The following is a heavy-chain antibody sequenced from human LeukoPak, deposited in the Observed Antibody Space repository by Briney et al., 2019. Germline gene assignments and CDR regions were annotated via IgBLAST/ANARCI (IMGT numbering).Heavy chain of an antibody. V-gene: IGHV3-23*01. CDR3: AKVVVVAAMPYYFDY. Sequence: PGGSLRLSCAASGFIFSSYAMSWVRQAPGKGLEWVSAISGSGGNTYYTDSVKGRFTISRDNSKNTLFLQMNSLKAEDTAVYYCAKVVVVAAMPYYFDYWGQGTLVTVSS. CDR1: GFIFSSYA. CDR2: ISGSGGNT. J-gene: IGHJ4*02. D-gene: IGHD2-15*01.